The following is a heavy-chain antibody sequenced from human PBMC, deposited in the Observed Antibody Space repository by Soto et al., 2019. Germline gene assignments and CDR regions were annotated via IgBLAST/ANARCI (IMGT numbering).Heavy chain of an antibody. CDR3: ARGPASGAFDI. J-gene: IGHJ3*02. D-gene: IGHD1-26*01. Sequence: QVQLVESGGGVVQPGRSLRLSCAASGFTFSSSDIHWVRQTPGKGLEWVAHISIDTKRQYYADPVKGRFTGFRDNSKNTVYLQMSSLRAEDTALYYFARGPASGAFDIWGQGTMVTVSS. V-gene: IGHV3-30*03. CDR2: ISIDTKRQ. CDR1: GFTFSSSD.